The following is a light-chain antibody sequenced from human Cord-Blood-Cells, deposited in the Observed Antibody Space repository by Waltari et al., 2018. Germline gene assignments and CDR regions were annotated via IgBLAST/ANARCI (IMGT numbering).Light chain of an antibody. CDR2: EVS. CDR1: SSDVGGYNY. Sequence: QSALTQPPSASGSPGQSVIISCTGTSSDVGGYNYVSWYQQHPGKAPELILYEVSKRPTGVPDRFSGSKPGHTASLTVSGLQAEDEADYDCSSYAGSNNEVFGGGTKLTVL. CDR3: SSYAGSNNEV. V-gene: IGLV2-8*01. J-gene: IGLJ2*01.